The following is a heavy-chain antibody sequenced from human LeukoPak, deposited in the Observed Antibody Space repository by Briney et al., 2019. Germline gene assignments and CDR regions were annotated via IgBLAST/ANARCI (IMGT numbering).Heavy chain of an antibody. CDR3: ARPSDGSYNWNDGALDY. Sequence: SETLSLTCTVSGGYISTSNYYWGWIRQPPGKGLEWIGNIYYSGSTYYNPSLKSRVSLSLDTSMNQFSLKVNSLTVADTAVYYCARPSDGSYNWNDGALDYWGQGTLVTVSS. J-gene: IGHJ4*02. V-gene: IGHV4-39*01. CDR2: IYYSGST. CDR1: GGYISTSNYY. D-gene: IGHD1-20*01.